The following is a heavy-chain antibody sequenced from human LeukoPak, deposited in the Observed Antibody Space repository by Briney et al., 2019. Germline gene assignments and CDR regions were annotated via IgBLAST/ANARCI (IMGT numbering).Heavy chain of an antibody. Sequence: NPSETLSLTCNVSGGSINDCYWSWIRQSAGKGLEWLGRIYSSGSTNDNPSFKRRVTMSVDTSANQVSLKLLSVTAADTGVYFCAREGKWFRSYYYYMDVWGEGTMVTVSS. D-gene: IGHD3-10*01. V-gene: IGHV4-4*07. CDR3: AREGKWFRSYYYYMDV. J-gene: IGHJ6*03. CDR2: IYSSGST. CDR1: GGSINDCY.